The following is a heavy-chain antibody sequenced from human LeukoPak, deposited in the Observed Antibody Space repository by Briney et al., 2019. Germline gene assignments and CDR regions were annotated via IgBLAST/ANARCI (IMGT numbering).Heavy chain of an antibody. CDR3: ALRNGHSSSSGDY. Sequence: SETLSLTCDVYSGSFSGNYWSWIRQPPGKGLEWIGEINHSGSTNYNPSLKSRVTLLVDTSKNQVSLKLTSVSAADTAVYYCALRNGHSSSSGDYWGQGTLVTVSS. J-gene: IGHJ4*02. V-gene: IGHV4-34*01. D-gene: IGHD6-6*01. CDR2: INHSGST. CDR1: SGSFSGNY.